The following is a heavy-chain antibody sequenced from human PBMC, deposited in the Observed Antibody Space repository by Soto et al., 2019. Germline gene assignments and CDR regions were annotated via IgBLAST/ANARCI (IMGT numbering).Heavy chain of an antibody. V-gene: IGHV3-15*07. CDR2: IKSKTDGGTT. Sequence: TGGFLRLSCAASGVTFINAWMNWVRQAPGKGLEWVGRIKSKTDGGTTDYAAPVKGRFTISRDDSKNTLYLQMNSLKTEDTAVYYCTTASPNYDFWSGYYSQPGFDPWGQGTLVTVSS. D-gene: IGHD3-3*01. CDR1: GVTFINAW. CDR3: TTASPNYDFWSGYYSQPGFDP. J-gene: IGHJ5*02.